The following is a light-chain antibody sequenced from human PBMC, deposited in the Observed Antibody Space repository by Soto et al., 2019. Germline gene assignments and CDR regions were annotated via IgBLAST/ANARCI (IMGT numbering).Light chain of an antibody. CDR2: GAS. J-gene: IGKJ5*01. CDR1: QSVSGN. V-gene: IGKV3-15*01. Sequence: PGERATLSCRASQSVSGNLAWYQQKPGQAPRPLIYGASTRATGLPARFSGSGSGTDFTLTISSLQSEDFAVYYCQQYNDWPTITFGQGTRLEIK. CDR3: QQYNDWPTIT.